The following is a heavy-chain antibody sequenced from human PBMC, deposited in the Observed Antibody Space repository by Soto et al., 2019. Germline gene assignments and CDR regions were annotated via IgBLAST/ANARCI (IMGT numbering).Heavy chain of an antibody. CDR2: ISYDGSNK. CDR3: ARAPGFDYYDSSGFDY. Sequence: QVQLVESGGGVVQPGRSLRLSCAASGFTFSSYAMHWVRQAPGKGLEWVAVISYDGSNKYYADSMKGRFTISRDNSKNTLYLQMNSLRPEDTAVYYCARAPGFDYYDSSGFDYWGQGTLVTVSS. J-gene: IGHJ4*02. CDR1: GFTFSSYA. V-gene: IGHV3-30-3*01. D-gene: IGHD3-22*01.